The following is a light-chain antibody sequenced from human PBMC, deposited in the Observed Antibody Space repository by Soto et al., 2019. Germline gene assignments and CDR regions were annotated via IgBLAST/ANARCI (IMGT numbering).Light chain of an antibody. Sequence: DIQMTQSPSSLSASVGDRVTITCRASQSISSYLNWYQQKPGKAPKLLIYAASSLQSGVPSRFGGRGSGTDFTLTISSLQPEDFATYYCQHSYSTPLTFGGGTKVEIK. V-gene: IGKV1-39*01. CDR2: AAS. CDR1: QSISSY. J-gene: IGKJ4*01. CDR3: QHSYSTPLT.